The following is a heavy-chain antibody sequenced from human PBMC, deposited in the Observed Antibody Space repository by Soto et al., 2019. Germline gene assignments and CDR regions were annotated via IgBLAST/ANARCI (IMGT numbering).Heavy chain of an antibody. D-gene: IGHD2-8*01. V-gene: IGHV4-39*01. J-gene: IGHJ4*02. CDR2: IYYTGTT. CDR3: ARLGRMSFDY. CDR1: GESLSSSSYY. Sequence: SVTLSLTSTVSGESLSSSSYYWGWVRQPPGKGLEWIGNIYYTGTTYYNPSINSRVTISVDMSKNQYSLKLSSVTAADTAVYYCARLGRMSFDYWGQGTLVTVSS.